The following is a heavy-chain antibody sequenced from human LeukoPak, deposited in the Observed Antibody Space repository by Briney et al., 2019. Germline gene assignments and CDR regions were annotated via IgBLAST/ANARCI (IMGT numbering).Heavy chain of an antibody. CDR3: ARFPRLGDYYYYGMDV. D-gene: IGHD3-16*01. Sequence: GGSLRLSCAASGFTFSSYGMHWVRQAPGKGLEWVAVIWYDGSNKYYADSVKGRFTISRDNSKNTLYLQMNSLRAEDTAVYYCARFPRLGDYYYYGMDVWGQGTTVTVSS. J-gene: IGHJ6*02. V-gene: IGHV3-33*01. CDR2: IWYDGSNK. CDR1: GFTFSSYG.